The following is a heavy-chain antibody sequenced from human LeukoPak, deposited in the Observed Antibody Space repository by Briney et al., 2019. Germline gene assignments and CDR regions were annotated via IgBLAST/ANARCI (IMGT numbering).Heavy chain of an antibody. Sequence: SETLSLTCTVSGGSISSGGYYWSWIRQHPGKGLEWIGYIYYSGSTYYNPSLKSRVTISVDTSKNQFSLKLSSVTAADTAVYYCAREPRITMVRGVIIGYFDYWGQGTLVTVSS. J-gene: IGHJ4*02. CDR1: GGSISSGGYY. CDR2: IYYSGST. CDR3: AREPRITMVRGVIIGYFDY. V-gene: IGHV4-31*03. D-gene: IGHD3-10*01.